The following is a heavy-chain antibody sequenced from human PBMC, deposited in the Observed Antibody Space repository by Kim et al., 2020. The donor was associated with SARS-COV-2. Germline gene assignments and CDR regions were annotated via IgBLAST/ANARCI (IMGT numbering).Heavy chain of an antibody. D-gene: IGHD1-26*01. CDR1: RFTFSSYA. CDR2: ISYDGSNK. CDR3: ARAHLGAYFYGMDV. V-gene: IGHV3-30*04. J-gene: IGHJ6*02. Sequence: GGSLRLSCAASRFTFSSYAMHWVRQAPGKGLEWVAVISYDGSNKYYVDSVKGRFTISRDNSKNTRYLQMNSLRAEDTAVYYCARAHLGAYFYGMDVWGQGTTVTVSS.